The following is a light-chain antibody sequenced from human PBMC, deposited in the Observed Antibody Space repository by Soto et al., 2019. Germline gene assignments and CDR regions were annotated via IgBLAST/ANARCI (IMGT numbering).Light chain of an antibody. CDR1: SSDVGGYNY. V-gene: IGLV2-14*01. CDR3: SSHTSSSTRV. Sequence: QSALTQPASVSGSPGQSIAISCTGTSSDVGGYNYVSWYQQHPGKAPKLMIYDVSNRPSGVSDRFSGSKSGNTASLTISGLQAEDEADYYCSSHTSSSTRVFGGGNKLTVL. CDR2: DVS. J-gene: IGLJ2*01.